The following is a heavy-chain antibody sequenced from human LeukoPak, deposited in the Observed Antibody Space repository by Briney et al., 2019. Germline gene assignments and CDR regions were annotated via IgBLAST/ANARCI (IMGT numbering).Heavy chain of an antibody. D-gene: IGHD3-16*01. CDR1: EFTFSNYW. V-gene: IGHV3-7*03. CDR3: ARGGGLDV. J-gene: IGHJ6*02. Sequence: GGSLRLSCAGSEFTFSNYWMNWVRQAPGKGLEWVANINPDGSKKYYVDSVKGRFTISRDNAKNSLYLQMSNLRAEDTAVYFCARGGGLDVWGQGATVTVSS. CDR2: INPDGSKK.